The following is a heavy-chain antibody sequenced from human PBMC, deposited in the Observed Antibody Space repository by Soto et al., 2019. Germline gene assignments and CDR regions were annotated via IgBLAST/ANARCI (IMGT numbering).Heavy chain of an antibody. CDR3: ARVGWELLDDAFDI. CDR2: INSDGSTT. CDR1: GFTFSSYW. D-gene: IGHD1-26*01. V-gene: IGHV3-74*01. Sequence: EVQLVESGGGLVQPGGSLRLSCAASGFTFSSYWMHWVRQAPGKGLVWVSRINSDGSTTSYADSVKGRFTISRDNAKNTLYLQMNSLRAEDTAVYYCARVGWELLDDAFDIWGQGTMVTVSS. J-gene: IGHJ3*02.